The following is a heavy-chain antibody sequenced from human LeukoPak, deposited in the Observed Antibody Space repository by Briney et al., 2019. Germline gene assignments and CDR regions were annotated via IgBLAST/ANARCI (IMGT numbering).Heavy chain of an antibody. D-gene: IGHD1-7*01. J-gene: IGHJ6*03. CDR3: AIRPLMSTGTTSRYYYYYMDV. Sequence: GGSLRLSCAASGFTFSSYGMHWVRQAPGKGLEWVAVISYDGSNKYYADSVKGRFTISRDNSKNTLYLQMNSLRAEDTAVYYCAIRPLMSTGTTSRYYYYYMDVWGKGTTVTVSS. CDR1: GFTFSSYG. V-gene: IGHV3-30*03. CDR2: ISYDGSNK.